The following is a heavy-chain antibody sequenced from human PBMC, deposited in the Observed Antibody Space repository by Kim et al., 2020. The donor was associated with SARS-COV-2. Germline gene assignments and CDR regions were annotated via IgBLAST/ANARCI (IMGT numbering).Heavy chain of an antibody. CDR3: ARRSIAVAGKLGTSSPIDY. D-gene: IGHD6-19*01. V-gene: IGHV4-39*01. Sequence: SRVTISVDTSKNQFSLKLSSVTAADTAVYYCARRSIAVAGKLGTSSPIDYWGQGTLVTVSS. J-gene: IGHJ4*02.